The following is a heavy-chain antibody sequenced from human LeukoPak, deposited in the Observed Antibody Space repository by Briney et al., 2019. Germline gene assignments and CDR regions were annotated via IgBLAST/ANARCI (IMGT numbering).Heavy chain of an antibody. CDR3: ARKAVAGTDYYYYGMDV. CDR1: GYTFTSYA. CDR2: INAGNGNT. Sequence: ASVKVSCKASGYTFTSYAMHWVRQVPGQRLEWMGWINAGNGNTKYSQKFQGRVTITRDTSASTAYMELSSLRSEDTAAYYCARKAVAGTDYYYYGMDVWGQGTTVTVSS. D-gene: IGHD6-19*01. V-gene: IGHV1-3*01. J-gene: IGHJ6*02.